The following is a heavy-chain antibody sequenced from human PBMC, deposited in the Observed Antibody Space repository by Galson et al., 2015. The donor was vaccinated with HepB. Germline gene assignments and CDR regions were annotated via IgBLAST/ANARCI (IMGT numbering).Heavy chain of an antibody. V-gene: IGHV3-66*01. CDR3: ARSCCPETTVVAPFDY. CDR2: IYSGGST. CDR1: GFTVSSNY. J-gene: IGHJ4*02. Sequence: SLRLSCAASGFTVSSNYMSWVRQAPGKGLEWVSVIYSGGSTYYADSVKGRFTISRDNSKNTLYLQMNSLRAEDTAVYYCARSCCPETTVVAPFDYWGQGTLVTVSS. D-gene: IGHD4-23*01.